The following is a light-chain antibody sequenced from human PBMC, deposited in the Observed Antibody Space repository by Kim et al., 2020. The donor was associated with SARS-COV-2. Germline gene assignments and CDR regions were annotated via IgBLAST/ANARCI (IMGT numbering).Light chain of an antibody. CDR3: HQYNSYLWT. J-gene: IGKJ1*01. Sequence: DIQMTQSPSTLSASVGDRVTITCRASQSISSWLAWYQQKPGKAPKLVIFKASNLESGVPSRFSGSGSGTEFTLTISSLQPDDFATYYCHQYNSYLWTFGQGTKVDIK. V-gene: IGKV1-5*03. CDR1: QSISSW. CDR2: KAS.